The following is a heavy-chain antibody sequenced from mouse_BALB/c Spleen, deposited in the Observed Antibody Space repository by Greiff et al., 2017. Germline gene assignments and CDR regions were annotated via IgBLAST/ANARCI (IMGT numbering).Heavy chain of an antibody. CDR2: IDTSDSYT. V-gene: IGHV1-69*01. CDR1: GYTFTDYW. CDR3: ARSGLLRLRYFNY. J-gene: IGHJ2*01. D-gene: IGHD1-2*01. Sequence: VQLQQPGAELVMPGASVKMSCKASGYTFTDYWMHWVKQRPGQGLEWIGAIDTSDSYTSYNQKFKGKATLTVDESSSTAYMQLSSLTSEDSAVYYCARSGLLRLRYFNYWGQGTTRTVSS.